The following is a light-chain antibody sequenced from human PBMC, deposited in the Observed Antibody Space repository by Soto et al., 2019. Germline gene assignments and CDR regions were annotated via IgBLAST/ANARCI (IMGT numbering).Light chain of an antibody. J-gene: IGLJ2*01. V-gene: IGLV4-69*01. CDR1: SGHSSYA. CDR2: LNSDGRH. CDR3: QTGGTGTV. Sequence: QLVLTQSPSASASLGASVKLTCTLSSGHSSYAIAWHQQQPEKGPRYLMKLNSDGRHSKGDGIPDRFSGSSSGAERYLTISSLQSEDEADYYCQTGGTGTVFGGGTKLTVL.